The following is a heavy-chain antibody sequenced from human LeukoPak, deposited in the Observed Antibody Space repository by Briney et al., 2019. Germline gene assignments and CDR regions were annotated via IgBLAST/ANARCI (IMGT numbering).Heavy chain of an antibody. J-gene: IGHJ4*02. D-gene: IGHD3-10*01. Sequence: GGSLRLSCAASGFTFNSYAMSWVLQAPGKGLEWFSAISPGGSDTYYADSVGGRFTISRDNSKNTLYLQMSSLRAEDSAVYYCAKRGGYETMAAFDYWGQGTLVTVSS. CDR2: ISPGGSDT. CDR1: GFTFNSYA. V-gene: IGHV3-23*01. CDR3: AKRGGYETMAAFDY.